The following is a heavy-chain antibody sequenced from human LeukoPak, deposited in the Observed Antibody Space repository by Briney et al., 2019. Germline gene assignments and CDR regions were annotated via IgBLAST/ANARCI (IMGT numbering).Heavy chain of an antibody. Sequence: GASVKVSCKASGYTFTSYYMHWVRQAPGQGLEWMGIINPSGGSTSYAQKFQGRVTMTRDTPTSTVYMELSSLKSEDTAVYYCARGNAIAAAGTGGDYWGQGTLVTVSS. J-gene: IGHJ4*02. CDR2: INPSGGST. V-gene: IGHV1-46*01. D-gene: IGHD6-13*01. CDR3: ARGNAIAAAGTGGDY. CDR1: GYTFTSYY.